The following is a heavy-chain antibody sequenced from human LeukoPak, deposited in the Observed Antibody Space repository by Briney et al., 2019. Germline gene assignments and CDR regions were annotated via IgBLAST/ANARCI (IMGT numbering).Heavy chain of an antibody. J-gene: IGHJ5*02. V-gene: IGHV3-7*01. CDR1: GFTFSNFW. CDR3: ARDGCTSTTCSTLGGFSS. D-gene: IGHD2-2*01. CDR2: IKQDGFEK. Sequence: GGSLRLSRAASGFTFSNFWMSWVRQAPGKGLEWVANIKQDGFEKYYVDSVRGRFTISRDNARNSLSLQMNSLRAEDTAVYYCARDGCTSTTCSTLGGFSSWGQGTLVTVSS.